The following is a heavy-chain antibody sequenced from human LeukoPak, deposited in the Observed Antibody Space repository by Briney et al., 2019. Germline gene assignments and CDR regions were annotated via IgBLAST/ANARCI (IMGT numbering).Heavy chain of an antibody. J-gene: IGHJ5*02. CDR1: GFTFSSFA. D-gene: IGHD4-17*01. Sequence: GGSLRLSCEASGFTFSSFAMTLVRQAPGKGLEWVSSITGSHGRTYNTDSVKGRFTISRDNSQNTLYLQMNSLRAEDTAVYYCTKDPNGDYVGAFDPWGQGTLVTVSS. CDR2: ITGSHGRT. V-gene: IGHV3-23*01. CDR3: TKDPNGDYVGAFDP.